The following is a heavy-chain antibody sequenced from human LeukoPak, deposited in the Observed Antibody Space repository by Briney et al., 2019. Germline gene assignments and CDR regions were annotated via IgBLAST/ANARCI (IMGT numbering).Heavy chain of an antibody. J-gene: IGHJ3*02. CDR2: ISANNGNT. Sequence: APVKVSCKASGYTFISYGISWVRQAPGQGLEWMGWISANNGNTNYAQKLQGRVTMTTDTSTSTAYMELRSLRSDDTAVYYCARDRHYLYGSGSYGPNAFDIWGQGTMVTVSS. CDR1: GYTFISYG. V-gene: IGHV1-18*01. D-gene: IGHD3-10*01. CDR3: ARDRHYLYGSGSYGPNAFDI.